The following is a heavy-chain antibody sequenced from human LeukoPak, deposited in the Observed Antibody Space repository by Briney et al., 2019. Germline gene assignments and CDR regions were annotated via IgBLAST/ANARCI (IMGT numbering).Heavy chain of an antibody. V-gene: IGHV4-34*01. CDR1: GGSFSGYY. CDR3: ARVPLLRFLDAFDI. Sequence: SETLSLTCAVYGGSFSGYYWSWIRQPPGKGLEWIGEINHSGSTNYNPSLKSRVTISVDTSKNQFSLKLSSVTAADTAVYYCARVPLLRFLDAFDIWGQGTMVTVSS. D-gene: IGHD3-3*01. J-gene: IGHJ3*02. CDR2: INHSGST.